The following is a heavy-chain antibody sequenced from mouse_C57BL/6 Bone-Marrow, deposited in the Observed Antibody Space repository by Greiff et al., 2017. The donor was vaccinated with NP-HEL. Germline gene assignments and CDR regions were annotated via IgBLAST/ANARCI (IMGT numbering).Heavy chain of an antibody. CDR1: GFTFTDYY. V-gene: IGHV7-3*01. Sequence: DVMLVESGGGLVQPGGSLSLSCAASGFTFTDYYMSWVRQPPGKALEWLGFIRNKANGYTTEYSASVKGRFTISRDNSESILYLQMNALRAEDSATYYCARNSPLGNAMDYWGQGTSVTVSA. D-gene: IGHD2-10*02. J-gene: IGHJ4*01. CDR3: ARNSPLGNAMDY. CDR2: IRNKANGYTT.